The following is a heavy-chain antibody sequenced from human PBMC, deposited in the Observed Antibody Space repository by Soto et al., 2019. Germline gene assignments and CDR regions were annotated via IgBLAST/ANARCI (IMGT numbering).Heavy chain of an antibody. CDR2: IYYSGST. D-gene: IGHD3-22*01. V-gene: IGHV4-59*01. CDR3: ARGSAVVIPRNFDY. J-gene: IGHJ4*02. Sequence: SETLSLTCTVSGGSISSYYWSWIRQPPGKGLEWIGYIYYSGSTNYNPSLKSRVTTSVDTSKNEFSLKLSSVTAADTAVYYCARGSAVVIPRNFDYWGQGTLVTVSS. CDR1: GGSISSYY.